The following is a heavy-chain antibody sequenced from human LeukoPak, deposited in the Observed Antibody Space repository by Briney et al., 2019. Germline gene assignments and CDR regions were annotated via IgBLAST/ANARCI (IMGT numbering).Heavy chain of an antibody. CDR2: ISSSSSYI. D-gene: IGHD4-17*01. J-gene: IGHJ6*02. CDR1: GFTFSSHG. V-gene: IGHV3-21*01. CDR3: ARTNGDYETDDGMDV. Sequence: PGGSLRLSCAASGFTFSSHGMNWVRQAPGKGLEWVSSISSSSSYIYYADSVKGRFTISRDNAKNSLYLQMNSLRAEDTAVYYCARTNGDYETDDGMDVWGQGTTVTVSS.